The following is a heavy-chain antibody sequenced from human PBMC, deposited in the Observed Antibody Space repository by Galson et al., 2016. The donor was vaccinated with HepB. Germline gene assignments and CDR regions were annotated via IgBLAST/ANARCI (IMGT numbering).Heavy chain of an antibody. CDR2: IYFSGNT. V-gene: IGHV4-30-4*01. J-gene: IGHJ2*01. CDR3: ARDNYGDFLTTNWYFDL. D-gene: IGHD4-17*01. CDR1: GAIRSDDSY. Sequence: TLSLTCTGGAIRSDDSYWSWIRQPPGEGLEWIGSIYFSGNTFYNPSLRSRVSISIDTSKNQFSLKLRSVTAADTAVYYCARDNYGDFLTTNWYFDLWGRGTLVAVSA.